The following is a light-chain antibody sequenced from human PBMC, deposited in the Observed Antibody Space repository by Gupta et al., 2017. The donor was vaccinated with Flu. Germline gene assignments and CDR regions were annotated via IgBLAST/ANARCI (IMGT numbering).Light chain of an antibody. V-gene: IGLV1-51*01. J-gene: IGLJ2*01. CDR2: DNN. CDR1: SSKIGNNY. CDR3: ATWDTSRSAGV. Sequence: KVTISCSGSSSKIGNNYVSWYQQLPAPAPNLLIYDNNRRPSGIPARFSGSKSGTSATLGITGLQTGDEADYYCATWDTSRSAGVFGGGTKLTVL.